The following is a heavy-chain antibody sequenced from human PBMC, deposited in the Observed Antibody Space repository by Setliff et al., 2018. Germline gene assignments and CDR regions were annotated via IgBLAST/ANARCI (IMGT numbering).Heavy chain of an antibody. CDR3: AHRRGDYYDSSGYYYDY. CDR1: GFSLSTSGVG. Sequence: SGPTLVNPTQTPTLTCTFSGFSLSTSGVGVGWIRQPPGKALEWLALIYWDDDKRYSPSLKSRLTITKDTSKNQVVLTMTNMDPVDTATYYCAHRRGDYYDSSGYYYDYWGQGTLVTVSS. D-gene: IGHD3-22*01. CDR2: IYWDDDK. V-gene: IGHV2-5*02. J-gene: IGHJ4*02.